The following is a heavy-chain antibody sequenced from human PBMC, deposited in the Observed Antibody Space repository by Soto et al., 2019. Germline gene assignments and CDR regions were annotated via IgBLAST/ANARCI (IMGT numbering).Heavy chain of an antibody. J-gene: IGHJ5*02. CDR1: GGSISSYY. D-gene: IGHD2-15*01. CDR2: IYYSGST. V-gene: IGHV4-59*01. Sequence: SETLSLTCTISGGSISSYYWSWIRQPPGKGLEWIGYIYYSGSTNYNPSLKSRVTISVDTSKNQFSLKLSSVTAADTAVYYCAIAATGWFDPWGQGTLVTVSS. CDR3: AIAATGWFDP.